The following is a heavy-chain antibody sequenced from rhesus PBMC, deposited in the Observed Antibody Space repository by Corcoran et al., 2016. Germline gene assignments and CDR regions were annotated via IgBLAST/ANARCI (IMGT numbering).Heavy chain of an antibody. D-gene: IGHD1-44*02. CDR2: ISYTGGST. CDR3: ARGDPIVGATRGDY. J-gene: IGHJ4*01. V-gene: IGHV3S18*01. Sequence: EVQLVESGGGLAKHGGSLRLSCAASGFSFSDYYMSWVRQAPGKGVEWVSGISYTGGSTYYADSVKVRFTIARENAKNTLYLQMDSLRAEDTAVYYGARGDPIVGATRGDYWGQGVLVTVSS. CDR1: GFSFSDYY.